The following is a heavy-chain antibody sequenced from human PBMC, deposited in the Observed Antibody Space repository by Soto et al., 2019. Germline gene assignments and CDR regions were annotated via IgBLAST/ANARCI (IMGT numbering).Heavy chain of an antibody. J-gene: IGHJ5*02. CDR3: AREPLCGGRCYDNYFDP. CDR1: GGTFSTHA. Sequence: GASVKVSCKASGGTFSTHAIIWVRQAPGQRLEWMGWINIGNGNTASSQKFQDRVTITRETSASTAYMELTSLRSEDTAVYYCAREPLCGGRCYDNYFDPWGQGTLVTVSS. D-gene: IGHD2-15*01. CDR2: INIGNGNT. V-gene: IGHV1-3*04.